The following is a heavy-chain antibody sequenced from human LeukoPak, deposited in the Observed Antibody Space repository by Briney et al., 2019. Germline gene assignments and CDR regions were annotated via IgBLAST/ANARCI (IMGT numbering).Heavy chain of an antibody. J-gene: IGHJ4*02. D-gene: IGHD6-25*01. CDR2: ISAGGDTT. CDR1: GFTFSSYA. V-gene: IGHV3-23*01. Sequence: PGGSLTLSCAASGFTFSSYAMSWVRQAPGEGLEWVSGISAGGDTTYTADSVRGRFTISRDNSNNTLYLQMNTLTAEDTAVYYCAAISYSGTWPVGYWGQGILVTVTA. CDR3: AAISYSGTWPVGY.